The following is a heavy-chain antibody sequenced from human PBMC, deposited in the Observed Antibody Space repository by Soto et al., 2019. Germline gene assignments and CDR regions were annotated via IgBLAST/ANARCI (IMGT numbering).Heavy chain of an antibody. CDR1: GGSISSYGSS. V-gene: IGHV4-31*03. J-gene: IGHJ3*02. CDR2: ISYSGTT. CDR3: ARDAMDIVDAFDI. Sequence: QVQLQESGPGLVKSSQTLSLTCTVSGGSISSYGSSWSWIRQHPGKGLEWIGYISYSGTTYYNPSLKSRVTISVDTSNNQFSLRLSSVTAADTAVYYCARDAMDIVDAFDIWGQGTMVTVSS. D-gene: IGHD5-12*01.